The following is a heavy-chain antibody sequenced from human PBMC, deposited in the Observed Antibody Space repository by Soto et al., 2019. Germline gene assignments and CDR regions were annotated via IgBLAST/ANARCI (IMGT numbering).Heavy chain of an antibody. CDR1: GFPFISYN. V-gene: IGHV3-21*01. CDR2: ISASSSI. D-gene: IGHD5-18*01. J-gene: IGHJ4*02. Sequence: PWGSLRLSCAASGFPFISYNINLCGHSPVKWLEWVASISASSSIYYADSMKGRFTISRDNAKNSLYLHMNDLRAEDTAVYYCARDDGGYRYGRRQYHFDSWGQGTLVTVSS. CDR3: ARDDGGYRYGRRQYHFDS.